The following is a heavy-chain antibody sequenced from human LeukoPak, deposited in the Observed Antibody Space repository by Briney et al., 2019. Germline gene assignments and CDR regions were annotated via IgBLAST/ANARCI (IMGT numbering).Heavy chain of an antibody. Sequence: GGSLRLSCAASGFTFSSYWMNWVRQAPGKGLEWVAVISYDGSNKYYADSVKGRFTISRDNSKNTLYLQMNSLRAEDTAVYYCAKDGPYGGRSFDYWGQGTLVTVSS. D-gene: IGHD4-23*01. V-gene: IGHV3-30*18. CDR3: AKDGPYGGRSFDY. CDR2: ISYDGSNK. CDR1: GFTFSSYW. J-gene: IGHJ4*02.